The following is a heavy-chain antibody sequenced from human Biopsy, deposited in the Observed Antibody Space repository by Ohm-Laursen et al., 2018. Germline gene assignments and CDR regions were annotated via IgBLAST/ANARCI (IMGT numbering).Heavy chain of an antibody. CDR2: INSDGSYT. CDR3: ARESALKWYQSLSYFNGMDV. V-gene: IGHV3-74*03. J-gene: IGHJ6*02. Sequence: GSLRLSCAASGFTFSSYWMHWVRHAPGKGLVWVARINSDGSYTTNVGSVKGRFTISRDNAKNSLFLHMNSLRAEDTAVYYCARESALKWYQSLSYFNGMDVWGQGTTVTVSS. D-gene: IGHD2-2*01. CDR1: GFTFSSYW.